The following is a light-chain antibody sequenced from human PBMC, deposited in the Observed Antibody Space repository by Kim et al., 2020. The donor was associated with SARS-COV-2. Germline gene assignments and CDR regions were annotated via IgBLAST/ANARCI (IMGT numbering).Light chain of an antibody. V-gene: IGKV1-5*03. J-gene: IGKJ1*01. CDR2: KTS. CDR1: QSVGDS. Sequence: LPAYGGDRFTITCRASQSVGDSLAWYQQKPGKAPNLLIYKTSYLQRGVPLRFSGRGSETQFTLTISGLQPDDVATYYCQQYEHYTSFGPGTKLEI. CDR3: QQYEHYTS.